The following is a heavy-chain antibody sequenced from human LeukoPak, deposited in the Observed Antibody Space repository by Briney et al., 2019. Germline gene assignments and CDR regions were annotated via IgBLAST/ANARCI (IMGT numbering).Heavy chain of an antibody. CDR2: IYYSGST. CDR3: ARDRSTGWLQFLELDY. Sequence: SETLSLTCTVSGGSISSYYWSWIRQPPGKGLEWIGYIYYSGSTNYNPSLKSRVTISVDTSKNQFSLKLSSVTAADTAVYYCARDRSTGWLQFLELDYWGQGTLVTVSS. D-gene: IGHD5-24*01. J-gene: IGHJ4*02. V-gene: IGHV4-59*01. CDR1: GGSISSYY.